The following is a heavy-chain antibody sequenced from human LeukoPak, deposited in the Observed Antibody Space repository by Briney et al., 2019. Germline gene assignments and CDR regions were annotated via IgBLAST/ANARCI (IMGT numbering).Heavy chain of an antibody. Sequence: GGSLRLSCKGSGFDFGDYTMSWVRQSPGKGLEWIGVIRSKSYGATAAYAPSVKGRFSISRDDANSLAYLQMDGLKIEDTAIYYCTRDLGVVTGAPADYWGQGTLVTVSS. CDR2: IRSKSYGATA. CDR3: TRDLGVVTGAPADY. D-gene: IGHD3-10*01. J-gene: IGHJ4*02. CDR1: GFDFGDYT. V-gene: IGHV3-49*04.